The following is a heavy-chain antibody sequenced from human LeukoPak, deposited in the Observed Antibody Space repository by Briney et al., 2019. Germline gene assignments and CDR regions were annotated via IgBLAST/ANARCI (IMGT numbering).Heavy chain of an antibody. CDR3: ARRHRYNNGYPYFDS. D-gene: IGHD5-12*01. J-gene: IGHJ4*02. CDR1: GGSMSDSY. CDR2: VYDNGRTNYSGRT. V-gene: IGHV4-59*01. Sequence: SETLSLTCGVSGGSMSDSYWSWIRQPPGKGLEWIGFVYDNGRTNYSGRTNYNPSLAGRVTMSMDTSKNQFSLKMSSVTAADTAVYFCARRHRYNNGYPYFDSWGQGTLVSVSS.